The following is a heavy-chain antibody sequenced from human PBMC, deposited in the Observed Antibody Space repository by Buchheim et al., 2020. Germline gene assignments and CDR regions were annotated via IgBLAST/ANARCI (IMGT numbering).Heavy chain of an antibody. CDR1: GFTSGDYG. Sequence: EVQLVESGGGLVQPGGSLRLSCTVSGFTSGDYGMSWVRQVPGKGLEWLSGINWNGYSTVYEDSVKGRFIISRDNTKNSLYLEMNDLRAEDTALYHCARDSYSGSPVPGYFDLWGRGTL. CDR2: INWNGYST. V-gene: IGHV3-20*01. CDR3: ARDSYSGSPVPGYFDL. D-gene: IGHD1-26*01. J-gene: IGHJ2*01.